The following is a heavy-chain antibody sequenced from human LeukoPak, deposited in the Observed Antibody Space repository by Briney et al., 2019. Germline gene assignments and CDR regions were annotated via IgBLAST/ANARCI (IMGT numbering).Heavy chain of an antibody. Sequence: SETLSLTCTVSGGSISSYYWSWIRQPPGKGLEWIGYIYYSGSTNYNPSLKSRVTISVDTSKNQFSLKLSSVTAADTAVYYCARRRAGRDWFDPWGQGTLVTVSS. CDR3: ARRRAGRDWFDP. J-gene: IGHJ5*02. CDR2: IYYSGST. CDR1: GGSISSYY. V-gene: IGHV4-59*01. D-gene: IGHD6-19*01.